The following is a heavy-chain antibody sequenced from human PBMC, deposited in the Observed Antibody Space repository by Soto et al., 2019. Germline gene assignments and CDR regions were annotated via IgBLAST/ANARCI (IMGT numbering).Heavy chain of an antibody. V-gene: IGHV3-53*01. CDR1: GFTVSNNY. CDR2: IYSGGYT. D-gene: IGHD3-10*01. Sequence: EVQLVESGGGLIQPGGSLRLSCAVSGFTVSNNYMSWVRQAPGKGLEGVSVIYSGGYTAYGDSVKGRFTISRDNSKTPPFLQMNSPGPADPAVFYCATHPGGGGYWGQGTLVTVSS. J-gene: IGHJ4*02. CDR3: ATHPGGGGY.